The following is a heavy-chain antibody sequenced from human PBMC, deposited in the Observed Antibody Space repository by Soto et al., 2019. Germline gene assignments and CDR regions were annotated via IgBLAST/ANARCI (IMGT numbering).Heavy chain of an antibody. J-gene: IGHJ3*02. CDR1: GYSFTSYW. D-gene: IGHD3-3*01. Sequence: PGESLKISCKGSGYSFTSYWIGWVRQMPGKGLEWMGIIYPGDSDTRYSPSFQGQVTISADKSISTAYLQWSSLKASDTAMYYCARQRITIFGVAYDAFDIWGQGTMVTVSS. CDR3: ARQRITIFGVAYDAFDI. CDR2: IYPGDSDT. V-gene: IGHV5-51*01.